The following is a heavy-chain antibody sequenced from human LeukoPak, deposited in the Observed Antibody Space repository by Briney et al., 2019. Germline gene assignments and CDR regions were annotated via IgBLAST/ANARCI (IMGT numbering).Heavy chain of an antibody. CDR3: ARHSAGGLRRASWEFDY. Sequence: PSETLSLTCTVSGGSISSSSYYWGWIRQPPGKGLEWIGSIYYSGSTYYNPSLKSRVTISVDTSKNQFSLKLSSVTAADTAVYYCARHSAGGLRRASWEFDYWGQGTLVTVSS. V-gene: IGHV4-39*01. D-gene: IGHD1-26*01. CDR1: GGSISSSSYY. J-gene: IGHJ4*02. CDR2: IYYSGST.